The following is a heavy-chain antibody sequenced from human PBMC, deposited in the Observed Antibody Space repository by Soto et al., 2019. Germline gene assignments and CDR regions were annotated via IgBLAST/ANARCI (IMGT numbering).Heavy chain of an antibody. CDR3: ARGNLGGFDL. D-gene: IGHD2-15*01. CDR1: GFTFSSYA. V-gene: IGHV3-23*01. J-gene: IGHJ6*02. CDR2: TSGSGGST. Sequence: GGSLRLSCAASGFTFSSYAMSWVRQAPGKGLEWVSATSGSGGSTYYADSVKGRFTISRDNSKNTMYLQMNSLRAEDTAVYYCARGNLGGFDLWGQGTTVTVSS.